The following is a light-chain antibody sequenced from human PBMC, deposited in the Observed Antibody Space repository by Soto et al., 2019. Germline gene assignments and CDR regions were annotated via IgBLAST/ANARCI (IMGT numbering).Light chain of an antibody. V-gene: IGKV4-1*01. CDR3: QQYYSKPLT. CDR1: QSVLYSSNNKNY. Sequence: DIVMTQSPDSLAVSLGERATINCKSSQSVLYSSNNKNYLGWYQQKVGQPPKLLIYWASTRESGVPDRFSGSGSGRHFTLTISSLQAEDVAVYYCQQYYSKPLTFGGGTKVEIK. CDR2: WAS. J-gene: IGKJ4*01.